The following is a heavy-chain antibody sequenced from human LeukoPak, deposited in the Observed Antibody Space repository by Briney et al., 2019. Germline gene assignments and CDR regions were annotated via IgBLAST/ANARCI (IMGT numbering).Heavy chain of an antibody. CDR1: GGSISSYY. V-gene: IGHV4-59*01. D-gene: IGHD3-3*01. J-gene: IGHJ6*02. CDR3: ARDRVADYYYYGMDV. Sequence: SETLSLTCTVSGGSISSYYWSWIRQPPGKGLEWLGYIYSSGSTNYNPSLKSRVTISVDTSKNQFSLKLSSVTAADTAVYYCARDRVADYYYYGMDVWGQGTTVTVSS. CDR2: IYSSGST.